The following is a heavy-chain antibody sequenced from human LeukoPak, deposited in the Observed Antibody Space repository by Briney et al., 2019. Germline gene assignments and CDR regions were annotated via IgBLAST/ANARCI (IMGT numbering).Heavy chain of an antibody. J-gene: IGHJ4*02. Sequence: GRSLRLSCAASGFIFDDFSMFWVRQVPGKGLEWVSSITWHGRSTAYADSVRGRFTISRDNAKYPLYLQMNSLRPEDTAFYYCTKATTRRVPAATIDSWGQGTLVTVSS. CDR3: TKATTRRVPAATIDS. V-gene: IGHV3-9*01. CDR1: GFIFDDFS. CDR2: ITWHGRST. D-gene: IGHD6-13*01.